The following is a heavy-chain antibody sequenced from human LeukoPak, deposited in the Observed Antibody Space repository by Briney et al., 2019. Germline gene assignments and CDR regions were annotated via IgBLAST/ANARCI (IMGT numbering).Heavy chain of an antibody. Sequence: SETLSLTCTVSGYSISSGYYWGWIRQPPGKGLEWIGSIYHSGSTYYNPSLKSRVTISVDTSKNQFSLKLSSVTAADTAVYYCAREVFSAAGHLFDYWGQGTLVTVSS. J-gene: IGHJ4*02. CDR2: IYHSGST. CDR1: GYSISSGYY. D-gene: IGHD3-3*02. V-gene: IGHV4-38-2*02. CDR3: AREVFSAAGHLFDY.